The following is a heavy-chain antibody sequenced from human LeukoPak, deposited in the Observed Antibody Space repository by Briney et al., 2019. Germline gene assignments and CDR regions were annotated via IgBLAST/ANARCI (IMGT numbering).Heavy chain of an antibody. CDR1: GFTFSTYW. CDR2: IAGSSGYI. CDR3: ARDRGAYCGGDCYLGFDY. Sequence: GGSLRLSCAASGFTFSTYWMHWVRQAPGKGLEWVSSIAGSSGYISYADSVKGRFTISRDNAKKSLYLQMTSLTAEDTAVYYCARDRGAYCGGDCYLGFDYWGRGTLVTVSS. D-gene: IGHD2-21*02. J-gene: IGHJ4*01. V-gene: IGHV3-21*01.